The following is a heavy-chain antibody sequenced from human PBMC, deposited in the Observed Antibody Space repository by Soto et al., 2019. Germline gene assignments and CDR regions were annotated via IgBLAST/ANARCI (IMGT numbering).Heavy chain of an antibody. D-gene: IGHD3-10*01. Sequence: ASVKVSCKASGYTFTSYAMHWVRQAPGQRLEWMGWINAGNGNTKYSQKFQGRVTITRDTSASTAYMELSSLRSEDTAVYYCARDRGTMVRGGSGWFDPWGQGTLVTVSS. J-gene: IGHJ5*02. CDR2: INAGNGNT. V-gene: IGHV1-3*01. CDR3: ARDRGTMVRGGSGWFDP. CDR1: GYTFTSYA.